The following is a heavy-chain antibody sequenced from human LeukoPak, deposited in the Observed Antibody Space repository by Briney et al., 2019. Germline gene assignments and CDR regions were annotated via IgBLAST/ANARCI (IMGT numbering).Heavy chain of an antibody. Sequence: GSLRLSCAASGFTLSSYSMNWVRQAPGKGLEWVSSISSSSPYIYYADSVKGRFTISRDNAKNSLHLQMNSLRAEDTAVYYCARDEYQLLGGSYYYYGMDVWGQGTTVTVSS. CDR3: ARDEYQLLGGSYYYYGMDV. CDR1: GFTLSSYS. V-gene: IGHV3-21*01. D-gene: IGHD2-2*01. CDR2: ISSSSPYI. J-gene: IGHJ6*02.